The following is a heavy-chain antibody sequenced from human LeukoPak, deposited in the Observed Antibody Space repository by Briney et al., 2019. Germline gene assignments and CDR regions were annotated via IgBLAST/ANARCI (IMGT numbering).Heavy chain of an antibody. CDR1: GYTFTSYD. CDR2: VSAYNGNT. CDR3: AKGRSTRMNNYFDY. Sequence: ASVKVSCKASGYTFTSYDINWVRQASGQGLEWMGWVSAYNGNTNYAQKFQGRVTMTTDTSTSTAYMELRSLRSDDTAVYYCAKGRSTRMNNYFDYWGQGTLVTVSS. J-gene: IGHJ4*02. D-gene: IGHD2-15*01. V-gene: IGHV1-18*01.